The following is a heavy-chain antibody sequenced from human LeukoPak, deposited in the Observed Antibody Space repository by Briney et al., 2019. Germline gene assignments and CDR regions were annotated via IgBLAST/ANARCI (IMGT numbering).Heavy chain of an antibody. CDR1: GYRLSDYY. Sequence: ASVKVSCKASGYRLSDYYLHWLRQAPGQGLEWMGWINPKTGATNYAQKFQGRVTMTRDTSIDTASMEMNRLTSDDTAVYYCARDRQWLVLVYWGQGTLVTVSS. J-gene: IGHJ4*02. V-gene: IGHV1-2*02. CDR2: INPKTGAT. CDR3: ARDRQWLVLVY. D-gene: IGHD6-19*01.